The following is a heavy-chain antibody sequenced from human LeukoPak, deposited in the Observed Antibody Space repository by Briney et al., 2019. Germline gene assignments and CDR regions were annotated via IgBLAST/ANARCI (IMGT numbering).Heavy chain of an antibody. D-gene: IGHD4-23*01. Sequence: GGSLRLSCAASKFTVSSKYMSWVRQAPGKGLEWVSVIYSGGSTHYADSVKGRFTISRDNSKNTLYLQMNSLRAEDTAVYYCASLYYGGNNFDYWGQGTLVTVSS. CDR2: IYSGGST. J-gene: IGHJ4*02. V-gene: IGHV3-66*01. CDR1: KFTVSSKY. CDR3: ASLYYGGNNFDY.